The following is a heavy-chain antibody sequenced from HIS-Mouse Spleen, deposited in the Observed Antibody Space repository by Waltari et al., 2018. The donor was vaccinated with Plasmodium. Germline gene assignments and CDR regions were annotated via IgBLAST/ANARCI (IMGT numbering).Heavy chain of an antibody. CDR1: GSTSTGYY. CDR2: INPNSGGT. D-gene: IGHD6-13*01. Sequence: QVQLVQSGAEVKKPGASVQVSCKDSGSTSTGYYMHWVRQAPGQGLEWMGWINPNSGGTNYAQKFQGRVTMTRDTSISTAYMELSRLRSDDTAVYYCARVLGYKAAAGTFVEYFQHWGQGTLVTVSS. V-gene: IGHV1-2*02. CDR3: ARVLGYKAAAGTFVEYFQH. J-gene: IGHJ1*01.